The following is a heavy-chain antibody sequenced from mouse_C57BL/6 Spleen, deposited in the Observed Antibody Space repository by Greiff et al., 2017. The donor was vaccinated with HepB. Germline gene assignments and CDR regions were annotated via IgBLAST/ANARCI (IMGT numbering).Heavy chain of an antibody. CDR1: GYTFTEYT. CDR2: FYPGSGSI. V-gene: IGHV1-62-2*01. Sequence: QVQLQQSGAELVKPGASVKLSCKASGYTFTEYTIHWVKQRSGQGLEWIGWFYPGSGSIKYNEKFKDKATLTADKSSSTVYMELIRLTSEDSAVYFCARHEDRDGLGFDYWGQGTTLTVSS. CDR3: ARHEDRDGLGFDY. J-gene: IGHJ2*01.